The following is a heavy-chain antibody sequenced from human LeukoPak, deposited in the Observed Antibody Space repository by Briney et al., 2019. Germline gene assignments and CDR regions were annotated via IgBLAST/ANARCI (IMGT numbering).Heavy chain of an antibody. D-gene: IGHD5-24*01. CDR2: IYPGDSDT. Sequence: GESLEISFQGSGYRFTTYWIGWVRPMPGKGLEWMGIIYPGDSDTRYSPSFQGQVTISADKSISTAYLQWSSLKASDTAMYYCARQPRRGRWLQSYFDYWGQGTLVTVSS. CDR1: GYRFTTYW. J-gene: IGHJ4*02. CDR3: ARQPRRGRWLQSYFDY. V-gene: IGHV5-51*01.